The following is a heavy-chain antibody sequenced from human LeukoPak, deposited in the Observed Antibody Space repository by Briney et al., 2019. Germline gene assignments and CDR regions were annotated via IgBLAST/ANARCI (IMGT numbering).Heavy chain of an antibody. J-gene: IGHJ4*02. V-gene: IGHV3-30*18. Sequence: PGGSLRLSCAASGFSFSSYGMHWVRQAPGKGLEWVAVISYDGSNKYYADSVKGRFTISRDNSKNTLYLQMNSLRAEDTAVYYCAKDSLPGVWSGYLDYWGQGTLVTVSS. CDR1: GFSFSSYG. CDR2: ISYDGSNK. D-gene: IGHD3-3*01. CDR3: AKDSLPGVWSGYLDY.